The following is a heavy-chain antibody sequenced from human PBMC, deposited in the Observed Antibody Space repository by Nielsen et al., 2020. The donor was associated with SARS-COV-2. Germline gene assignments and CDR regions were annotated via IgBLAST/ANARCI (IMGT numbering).Heavy chain of an antibody. CDR3: ARDFYGSGSFPDY. Sequence: GGSLRLSCAASGFTFSSYWMHWVRQAPGKGPVWVSHILSDGSTINYADSVRGRFTISRDNAKNTLYLQMNSLRAEDTAVYYCARDFYGSGSFPDYWGQGTLVTVSS. J-gene: IGHJ4*02. CDR2: ILSDGSTI. D-gene: IGHD3-10*01. CDR1: GFTFSSYW. V-gene: IGHV3-74*01.